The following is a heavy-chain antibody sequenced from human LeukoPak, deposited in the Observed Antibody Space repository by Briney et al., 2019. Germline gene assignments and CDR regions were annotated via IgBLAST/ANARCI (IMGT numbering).Heavy chain of an antibody. J-gene: IGHJ4*02. CDR2: ISYDGSNK. CDR1: GFTFSSYA. Sequence: PGGSVRLSCAASGFTFSSYALHWVRQAPGKGLEWVAVISYDGSNKYYADSVKGRFTISRDSSKNTLYLEMNSLRAEDTAVYYCARRYDTSGYHYFDFRGQGTLVTASP. D-gene: IGHD3-22*01. CDR3: ARRYDTSGYHYFDF. V-gene: IGHV3-30-3*01.